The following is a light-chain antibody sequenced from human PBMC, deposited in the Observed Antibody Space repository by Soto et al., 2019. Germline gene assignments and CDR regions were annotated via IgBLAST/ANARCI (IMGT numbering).Light chain of an antibody. CDR1: ESLFGF. Sequence: DIVLTQSPATLSVSPGDTVTLSCRASESLFGFLAWYQQKPGQAPRLLMYGVSTSATGIPARFSGGGSATDFTLTISSLHSEDSAFFFCQSYNDWPFASGLGTRLEI. V-gene: IGKV3-15*01. J-gene: IGKJ2*01. CDR3: QSYNDWPFA. CDR2: GVS.